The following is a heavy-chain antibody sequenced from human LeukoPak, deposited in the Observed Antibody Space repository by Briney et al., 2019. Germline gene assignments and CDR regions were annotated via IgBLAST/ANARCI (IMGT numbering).Heavy chain of an antibody. CDR2: IYYSGST. V-gene: IGHV4-59*01. D-gene: IGHD6-13*01. CDR1: GGSFSGYY. J-gene: IGHJ4*02. CDR3: ARHLGSSSSWSLAYYFDY. Sequence: SETPSLTCAVYGGSFSGYYWSWIRQPPGKGLEWIGYIYYSGSTNYNPSLKSRVTISVDSSKKQFSLKLSSVTAADTAVYYCARHLGSSSSWSLAYYFDYWGQGTLVTVSS.